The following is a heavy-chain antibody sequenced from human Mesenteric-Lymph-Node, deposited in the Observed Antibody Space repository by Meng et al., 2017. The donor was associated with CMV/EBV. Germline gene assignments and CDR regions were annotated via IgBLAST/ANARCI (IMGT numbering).Heavy chain of an antibody. D-gene: IGHD2-2*02. CDR2: ISYDGSNK. J-gene: IGHJ6*02. V-gene: IGHV3-30*04. Sequence: GESLKISCAASGFTFSSYAMHWVRQAPGKGLEWVAVISYDGSNKYYADSVKGRFTISRDNSKNTLYLQMNSLRAEDTAVYYCARDLWDCSSTSCYTNYYYGMDVWGQGTTVTVSS. CDR3: ARDLWDCSSTSCYTNYYYGMDV. CDR1: GFTFSSYA.